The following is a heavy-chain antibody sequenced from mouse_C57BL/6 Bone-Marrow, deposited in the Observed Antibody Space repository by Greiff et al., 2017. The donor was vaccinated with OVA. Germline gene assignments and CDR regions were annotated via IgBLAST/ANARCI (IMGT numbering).Heavy chain of an antibody. CDR1: GFTIKDDY. D-gene: IGHD2-5*01. CDR3: TTGDSNWYFDV. J-gene: IGHJ1*03. Sequence: VQLQQSGAELVRPGASVKFSCTAPGFTIKDDYMPWVKQRPEQGLEWIGWIDPENGDTEYASKFQGKATITADTSSNTAYLQFSSLTFEDTAVYYCTTGDSNWYFDVWGTGTTVTVSS. CDR2: IDPENGDT. V-gene: IGHV14-4*01.